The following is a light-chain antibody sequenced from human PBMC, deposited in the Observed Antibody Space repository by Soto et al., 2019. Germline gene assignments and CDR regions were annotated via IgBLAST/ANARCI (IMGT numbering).Light chain of an antibody. CDR2: DVS. Sequence: DIRMTQSPSTLSASVGDSVTITCQASQKVSPWLAWYQQKAGKAPKLLIYDVSSLKRGVPSRFSGSGSGTEFTLTISSLQSDDFATYYCQQYDSYWGTFGQGTKVEFK. CDR1: QKVSPW. J-gene: IGKJ1*01. CDR3: QQYDSYWGT. V-gene: IGKV1-5*01.